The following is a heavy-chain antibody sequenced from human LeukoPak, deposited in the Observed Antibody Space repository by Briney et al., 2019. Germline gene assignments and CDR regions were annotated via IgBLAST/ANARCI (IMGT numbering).Heavy chain of an antibody. CDR3: ARDADTSGSDTFDI. D-gene: IGHD6-19*01. CDR1: GGSFSGYY. Sequence: PSETLSLTCGVYGGSFSGYYWSWIRQPPGKGLEWIGEIHHSGSTDYNPSLKGRVSISVDTSKNQFSLKLSSVNVADTAVYYCARDADTSGSDTFDIWGQGTLVTVSS. CDR2: IHHSGST. V-gene: IGHV4-34*01. J-gene: IGHJ4*02.